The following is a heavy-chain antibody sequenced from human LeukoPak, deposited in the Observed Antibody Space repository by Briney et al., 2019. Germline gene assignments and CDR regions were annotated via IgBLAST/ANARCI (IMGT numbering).Heavy chain of an antibody. D-gene: IGHD2-2*01. CDR1: GFIFSRFW. V-gene: IGHV3-7*01. CDR2: MNEAGSDK. Sequence: PGGSLRLSCAASGFIFSRFWMSWLRQAPGKGLEWVAHMNEAGSDKYYVDSVKGRFTVSRDNSENSLYLRMSSLRAEDTAVYYCATTTRSSSWDYWGQGTLVTISS. J-gene: IGHJ4*02. CDR3: ATTTRSSSWDY.